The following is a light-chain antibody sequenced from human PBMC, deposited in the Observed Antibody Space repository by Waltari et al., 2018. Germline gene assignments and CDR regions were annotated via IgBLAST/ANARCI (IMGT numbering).Light chain of an antibody. J-gene: IGKJ4*01. Sequence: DIQMTQSQSSLSASVGDRVTITCRTSQGIRNYLAWFQQKPGKATKSLIYAASSLQSGVPSKFSGSGSGTDFTLTISSLQPEDFATYYCQQYNSYPPTFGGGTKVEIK. V-gene: IGKV1-16*02. CDR1: QGIRNY. CDR2: AAS. CDR3: QQYNSYPPT.